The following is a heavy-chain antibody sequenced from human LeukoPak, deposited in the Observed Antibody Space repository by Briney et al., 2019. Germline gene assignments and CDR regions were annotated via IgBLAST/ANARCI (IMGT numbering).Heavy chain of an antibody. CDR2: IYTSGST. Sequence: PSETLSLTCTVSGGSISSYYWSWIRQPAGKGLVWIGRIYTSGSTNYNPSLKSRVTMSVDTSKNQFYLKLSSVTAADTAVYYCARNKRFSAFDYWGQGTLVTVSS. CDR1: GGSISSYY. V-gene: IGHV4-4*07. D-gene: IGHD3-3*01. J-gene: IGHJ4*02. CDR3: ARNKRFSAFDY.